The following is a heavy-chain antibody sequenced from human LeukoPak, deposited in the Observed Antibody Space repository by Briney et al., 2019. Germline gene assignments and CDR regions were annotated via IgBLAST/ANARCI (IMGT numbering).Heavy chain of an antibody. J-gene: IGHJ5*01. CDR3: ARAGTYDGYKVLDS. D-gene: IGHD5-24*01. CDR2: IAYDGDTK. Sequence: MPGWSLRLSCEASRFVFTNYYMSWVRQAPGKGLDWIATIAYDGDTKYYADSAEGRFTISRDNAKNSLSLQMNSLRAEDTAVYFCARAGTYDGYKVLDSWGQGTLVTVSS. V-gene: IGHV3-11*01. CDR1: RFVFTNYY.